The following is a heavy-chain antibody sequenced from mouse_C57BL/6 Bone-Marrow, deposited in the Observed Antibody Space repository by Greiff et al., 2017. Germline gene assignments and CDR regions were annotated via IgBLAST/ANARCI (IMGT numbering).Heavy chain of an antibody. CDR3: AREGIYYGNYGY. J-gene: IGHJ2*01. Sequence: QVQLKESGPELVKPGASVKISCKASGYAFSSSWMNWVKQRPGKGLEWIGRIYPGDGDTNYNGKFKGKATLTADKSSSTAYMQLSSLTSEDSAVYFCAREGIYYGNYGYWGQGTTLTVSS. D-gene: IGHD2-1*01. CDR1: GYAFSSSW. V-gene: IGHV1-82*01. CDR2: IYPGDGDT.